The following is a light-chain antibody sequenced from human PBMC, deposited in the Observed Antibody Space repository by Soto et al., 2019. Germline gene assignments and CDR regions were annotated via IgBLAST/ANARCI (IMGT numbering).Light chain of an antibody. J-gene: IGKJ2*01. V-gene: IGKV3-11*01. CDR3: QQRSNWPPT. Sequence: EIVLTQSPATLSLSPGERATLSCRASQSVSSYLAWYQQKPGQAPRLLIYYASTRATGIPARFSGSGSGTDFTLTISRLEPEDFAVYYCQQRSNWPPTFGQGTKLEIK. CDR1: QSVSSY. CDR2: YAS.